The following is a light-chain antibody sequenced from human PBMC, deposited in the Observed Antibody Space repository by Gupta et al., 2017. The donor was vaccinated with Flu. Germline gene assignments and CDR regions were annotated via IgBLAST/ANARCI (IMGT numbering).Light chain of an antibody. CDR2: DDS. Sequence: SYVLTQPPSVSVAPGQTASITCGGNNIGSKSVHWYQQKPGQAPVVVVYDDSDRPLGIPERFSGSKSGDTATLTISRVEAGDEADYYCQVWDSTSDHKVFGGGTKLTVL. V-gene: IGLV3-21*02. CDR3: QVWDSTSDHKV. CDR1: NIGSKS. J-gene: IGLJ3*02.